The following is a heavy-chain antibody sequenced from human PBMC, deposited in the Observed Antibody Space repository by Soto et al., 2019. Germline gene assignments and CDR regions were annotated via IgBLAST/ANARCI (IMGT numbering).Heavy chain of an antibody. D-gene: IGHD5-18*01. J-gene: IGHJ4*02. CDR3: ARVYSYGSFYFDY. CDR1: GFTFSSYA. V-gene: IGHV3-30-3*01. Sequence: PGGSLRLSCAASGFTFSSYAMHWVRQAPGKGLEWVAVISYDGSNKYYADSVKGRFTISRDNSKNTLYLQMNSLRAEDTAVYYCARVYSYGSFYFDYWGQGTLVTVSS. CDR2: ISYDGSNK.